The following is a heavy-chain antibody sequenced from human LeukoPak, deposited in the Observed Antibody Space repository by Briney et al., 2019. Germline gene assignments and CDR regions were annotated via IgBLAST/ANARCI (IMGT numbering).Heavy chain of an antibody. Sequence: SDTLSLTCTVSGGSISSVGYYWSWIRQHPGKGLEWIGYIYYSGSTYYNPSLKSRVTISVDTSKNQFSLKLSSVTAADTAVYYCARGPHDNWFDPWGQGTLVTVSS. CDR1: GGSISSVGYY. D-gene: IGHD3-16*01. CDR3: ARGPHDNWFDP. CDR2: IYYSGST. J-gene: IGHJ5*02. V-gene: IGHV4-31*03.